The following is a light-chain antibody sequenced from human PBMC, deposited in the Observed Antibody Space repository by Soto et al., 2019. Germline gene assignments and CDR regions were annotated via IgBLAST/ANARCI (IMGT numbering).Light chain of an antibody. CDR3: SSFRDWNTLWI. V-gene: IGLV2-14*01. CDR2: GVT. CDR1: SSDFCVYDS. Sequence: QSVLTQPASVSGSPGQSITISCTGTSSDFCVYDSVSWYQQHPGKAPKLIIYGVTNRPSGVSNRFSGSKSGNTASLTVSGLQTEDEADYYCSSFRDWNTLWIFGGGTKLTVL. J-gene: IGLJ2*01.